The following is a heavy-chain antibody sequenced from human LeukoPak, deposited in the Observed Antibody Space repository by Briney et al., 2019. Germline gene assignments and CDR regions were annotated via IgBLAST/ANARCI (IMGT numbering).Heavy chain of an antibody. D-gene: IGHD3-22*01. V-gene: IGHV1-69*04. CDR3: ARDNLRDSSGYYY. J-gene: IGHJ4*02. CDR2: IIPILGIA. CDR1: GGTFSSYA. Sequence: EASVKVSCKASGGTFSSYAISWVRQAPGQGLEWMGRIIPILGIANYAQKFQGRVTITADKSTSTAYMELSSLRSEDTAVYYCARDNLRDSSGYYYWGQGTLVTVSS.